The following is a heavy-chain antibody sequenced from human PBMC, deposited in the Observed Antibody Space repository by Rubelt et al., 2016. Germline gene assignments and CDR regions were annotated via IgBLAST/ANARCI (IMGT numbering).Heavy chain of an antibody. V-gene: IGHV3-30*01. D-gene: IGHD4-17*01. CDR2: ISYDGSNK. Sequence: ISYDGSNKYYADSVKGRFTISRDNSKNTLYLQMNSLRAEDTAVYYCARDGDTVTTRTHYYYYYGMDVWGQGTTVTVSS. CDR3: ARDGDTVTTRTHYYYYYGMDV. J-gene: IGHJ6*02.